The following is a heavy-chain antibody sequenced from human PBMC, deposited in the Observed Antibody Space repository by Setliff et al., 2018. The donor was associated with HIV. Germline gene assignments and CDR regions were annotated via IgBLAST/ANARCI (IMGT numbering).Heavy chain of an antibody. D-gene: IGHD3-10*01. Sequence: SGPTLVNPTQTLTLTCTFSGFSLYTRGVGVGWIRQPPGKALEWLALIYWDDYKRYRPSLKSRLTITKDTSKNQVVLIMTNMDPVDTATYYFSHFYLVTVRRVHYPPFFDYWGQGTLVTVSS. CDR2: IYWDDYK. CDR1: GFSLYTRGVG. V-gene: IGHV2-5*02. CDR3: SHFYLVTVRRVHYPPFFDY. J-gene: IGHJ4*02.